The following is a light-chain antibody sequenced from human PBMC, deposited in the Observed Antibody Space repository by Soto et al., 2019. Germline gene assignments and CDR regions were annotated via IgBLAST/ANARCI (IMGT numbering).Light chain of an antibody. Sequence: EIVMTQSPATLSVSPGERSTWSRMASQSVSSNLAWYQQKPGQAPRLLIYGASTRATGIPARFSGSGSGTEFTLTISSLQSEDFAVYYCHQYDNWPPWTFGQGTQVEIK. V-gene: IGKV3D-15*01. CDR3: HQYDNWPPWT. CDR1: QSVSSN. CDR2: GAS. J-gene: IGKJ1*01.